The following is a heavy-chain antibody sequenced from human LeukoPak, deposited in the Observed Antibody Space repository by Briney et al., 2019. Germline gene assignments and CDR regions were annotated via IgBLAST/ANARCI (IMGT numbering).Heavy chain of an antibody. CDR1: VYTFTTYS. Sequence: ASVTVSCKASVYTFTTYSISWVRQAPGQGLEWMGWISAYNGNTNYAQKFQGRVTMSTDTSTNTAYMELRSLRSDDTAVYYCAREEGAPIAAANVWGLGTMVTVSS. CDR3: AREEGAPIAAANV. D-gene: IGHD6-13*01. J-gene: IGHJ3*01. CDR2: ISAYNGNT. V-gene: IGHV1-18*01.